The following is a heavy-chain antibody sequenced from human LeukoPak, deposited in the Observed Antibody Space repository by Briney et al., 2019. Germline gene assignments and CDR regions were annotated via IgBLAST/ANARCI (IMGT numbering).Heavy chain of an antibody. Sequence: SETLSLTCTVSGGSISSSSYYWGWIRQPPGKGLEWIGSIYYSGSTYYNPSLKSRVTISVDTSKNQFSLKLSSVTAADTAVYYCARVVLPLYGDHNWFDPWGQGTLVTVSS. CDR2: IYYSGST. D-gene: IGHD2-2*01. CDR1: GGSISSSSYY. V-gene: IGHV4-39*01. CDR3: ARVVLPLYGDHNWFDP. J-gene: IGHJ5*02.